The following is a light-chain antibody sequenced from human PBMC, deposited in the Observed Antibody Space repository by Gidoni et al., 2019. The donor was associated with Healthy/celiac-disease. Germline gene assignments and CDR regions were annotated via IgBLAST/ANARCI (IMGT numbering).Light chain of an antibody. CDR3: QQYNSYQYT. Sequence: DIQMTQSPSTLSASVGDRVTITCRASQSISSWLAWYQPKPGKAPKLLIYDASSLESGVPSRFSGSGSGTEFTLTISSLQPDDFATYYCQQYNSYQYTFXQXTKLEIK. CDR2: DAS. V-gene: IGKV1-5*01. CDR1: QSISSW. J-gene: IGKJ2*01.